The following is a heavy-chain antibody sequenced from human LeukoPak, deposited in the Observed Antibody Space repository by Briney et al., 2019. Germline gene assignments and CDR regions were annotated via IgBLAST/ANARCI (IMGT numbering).Heavy chain of an antibody. CDR1: GFTFSSYW. V-gene: IGHV3-7*01. CDR2: INQAGSEK. D-gene: IGHD5/OR15-5a*01. J-gene: IGHJ1*01. CDR3: ARVITVYNVYEEVAEYFQY. Sequence: GGSLRLSCAASGFTFSSYWMSWVRLAPGKGLEWVANINQAGSEKYYVDSVRGRFSISRDNSKNSLYLQMNSLRADDTAVYYCARVITVYNVYEEVAEYFQYWGQGTLVTVSS.